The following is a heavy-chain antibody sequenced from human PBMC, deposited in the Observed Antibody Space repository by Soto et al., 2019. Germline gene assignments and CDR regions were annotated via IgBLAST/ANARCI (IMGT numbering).Heavy chain of an antibody. Sequence: LSLTCAVSGDSISSVYYWAWIRQPPVKGLEWIGSIYHSGTTYYKPSLKSRVTLSVDTSKNQFSLKLSSVTAADTAVYYCARDHGLTGITGAMDVGGQGTTLTVSS. J-gene: IGHJ6*02. D-gene: IGHD1-20*01. CDR2: IYHSGTT. CDR1: GDSISSVYY. V-gene: IGHV4-38-2*02. CDR3: ARDHGLTGITGAMDV.